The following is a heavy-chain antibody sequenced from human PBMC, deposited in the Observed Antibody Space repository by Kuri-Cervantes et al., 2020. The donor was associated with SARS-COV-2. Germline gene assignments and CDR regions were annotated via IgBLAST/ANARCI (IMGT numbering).Heavy chain of an antibody. D-gene: IGHD3-10*01. Sequence: ASVKVSCKASGGTFSSYAISWVRQAPGQGLEWMGWINPNSGGTNYAQKFQGRVTMTRDTSISTAYMELSRLRSDDTAVYYCARDYSGSGSYYPVYWGQGTLVTVSS. J-gene: IGHJ4*02. V-gene: IGHV1-2*02. CDR1: GGTFSSYA. CDR3: ARDYSGSGSYYPVY. CDR2: INPNSGGT.